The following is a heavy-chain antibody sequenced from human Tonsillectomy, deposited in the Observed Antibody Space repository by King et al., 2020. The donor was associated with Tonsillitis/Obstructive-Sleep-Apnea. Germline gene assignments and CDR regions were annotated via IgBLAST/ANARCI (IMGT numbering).Heavy chain of an antibody. D-gene: IGHD3-3*01. Sequence: VQLVESGGGLVQPGGSLRLSCAASGFTFSTYWMSWVRQAPGKGLEWVANIQQDGSEKYYVDSLKGRFTISRDNAKNSLYLQMNSLRAEDTAVYYCARYRADYDFWSGYFFGGSDYWGQGTLVTVSS. CDR3: ARYRADYDFWSGYFFGGSDY. CDR1: GFTFSTYW. CDR2: IQQDGSEK. J-gene: IGHJ4*02. V-gene: IGHV3-7*03.